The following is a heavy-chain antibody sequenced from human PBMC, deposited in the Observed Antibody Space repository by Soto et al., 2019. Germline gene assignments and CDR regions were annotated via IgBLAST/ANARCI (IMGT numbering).Heavy chain of an antibody. CDR3: TTEFDYYDSSGYYYATDY. J-gene: IGHJ4*02. CDR2: IYHSGST. D-gene: IGHD3-22*01. CDR1: GGSISSGGYS. V-gene: IGHV4-30-2*01. Sequence: SETLSLTCAVSGGSISSGGYSWSWIRQPPGKGLEWIGYIYHSGSTYYNPSLKSRVTISRDDSKDTLYLQMNSLKTEDTAVYYCTTEFDYYDSSGYYYATDYWGQGALVTVSS.